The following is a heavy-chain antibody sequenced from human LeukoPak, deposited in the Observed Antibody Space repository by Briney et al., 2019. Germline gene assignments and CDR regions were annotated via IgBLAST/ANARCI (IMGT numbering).Heavy chain of an antibody. CDR2: IYTSGST. D-gene: IGHD6-13*01. Sequence: SETLSPTCTVSGGSISSYYWSWIRQPAGKGLEWIGRIYTSGSTNYNPSLKSRVTMSVDTSKNQFSLKLSSVTAADTAVYYCARDTPYSSSWYFSYWGQGTLVTVSS. J-gene: IGHJ4*02. CDR1: GGSISSYY. V-gene: IGHV4-4*07. CDR3: ARDTPYSSSWYFSY.